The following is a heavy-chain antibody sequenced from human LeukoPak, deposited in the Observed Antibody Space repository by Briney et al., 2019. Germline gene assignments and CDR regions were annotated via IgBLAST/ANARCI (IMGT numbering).Heavy chain of an antibody. CDR3: VRLAALRGFYYYMDV. CDR1: GYSISSGYY. CDR2: VYRDGNT. J-gene: IGHJ6*03. Sequence: SETLSLTCSVSGYSISSGYYWGWIRQPPGKGLEWVANVYRDGNTYYSPSLESRVTISVDTAKNLFSLKLSSLSAADTAVYYCVRLAALRGFYYYMDVWGKGTAVTVSS. D-gene: IGHD6-25*01. V-gene: IGHV4-38-2*01.